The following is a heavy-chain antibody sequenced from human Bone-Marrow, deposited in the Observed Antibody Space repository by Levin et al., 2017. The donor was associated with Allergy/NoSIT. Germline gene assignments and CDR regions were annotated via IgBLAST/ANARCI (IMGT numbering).Heavy chain of an antibody. CDR3: AKERSGATSGGYFDF. J-gene: IGHJ4*02. CDR1: GFTFSSYA. D-gene: IGHD1-26*01. Sequence: GGSLRLSCAASGFTFSSYAMNWVRQAPGKGLEWVSAISGSGGYTYNAYSVKGRFTISRDNCKNTLYLQMNSLRAEDTAVYYCAKERSGATSGGYFDFWGQGTLVTVSS. CDR2: ISGSGGYT. V-gene: IGHV3-23*01.